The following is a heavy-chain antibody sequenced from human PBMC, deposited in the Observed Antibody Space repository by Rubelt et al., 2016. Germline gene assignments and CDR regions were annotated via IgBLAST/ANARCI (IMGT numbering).Heavy chain of an antibody. V-gene: IGHV4-59*08. CDR1: GGSISSYY. CDR3: ARSGGDYGDYYFDY. D-gene: IGHD4-17*01. J-gene: IGHJ4*02. CDR2: IYYTGST. Sequence: QVQLQESGPGLVKPSETLSLTCTVSGGSISSYYWSWIRQPPGKGLEWIGYIYYTGSTDYNPSLKGRVTISVDTSKNQFSLKLSSVTAADTAVYYCARSGGDYGDYYFDYWGQGTLVTVSS.